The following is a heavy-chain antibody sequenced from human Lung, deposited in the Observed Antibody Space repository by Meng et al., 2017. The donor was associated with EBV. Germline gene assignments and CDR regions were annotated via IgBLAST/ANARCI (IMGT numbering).Heavy chain of an antibody. CDR1: GYTFTGYY. CDR3: ATLEGPFRSTSGSAPDF. CDR2: INPNSGGT. D-gene: IGHD2/OR15-2a*01. J-gene: IGHJ4*02. Sequence: QVQLVQSGAEVKKPGASVKVSCKASGYTFTGYYMHWVRQAPGQGLEWMGRINPNSGGTNYAQKFQGRVTMTRDTSISTAYMELSSLRSDDTAIYYCATLEGPFRSTSGSAPDFWGQGTLVTVSS. V-gene: IGHV1-2*06.